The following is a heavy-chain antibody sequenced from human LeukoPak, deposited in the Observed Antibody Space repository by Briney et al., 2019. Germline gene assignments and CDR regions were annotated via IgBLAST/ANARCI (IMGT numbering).Heavy chain of an antibody. Sequence: SETLSLTCTVSGGSISSYYWSWIRQPPGKGLEWIGYIYYIGSTNYNPSLKSRVTISVDTSKNQFSLKLSSVTAADTAVYYCARDRDSSGWPTAWGQGTLVTVSS. CDR3: ARDRDSSGWPTA. CDR1: GGSISSYY. D-gene: IGHD6-19*01. CDR2: IYYIGST. V-gene: IGHV4-59*01. J-gene: IGHJ5*02.